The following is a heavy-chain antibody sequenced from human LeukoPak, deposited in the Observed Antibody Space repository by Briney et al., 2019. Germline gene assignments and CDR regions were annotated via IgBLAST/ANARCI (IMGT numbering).Heavy chain of an antibody. Sequence: GASVKVSCKASGYTFTSYDINWVRQATGQGLEWMGWMNPNSGNTGYAQKFQGRVTMTRNTSISTAYMELSSLRSEDTAVYYCARGGIAAAGTSNWFDPWGQGTLVTVSS. CDR1: GYTFTSYD. CDR2: MNPNSGNT. J-gene: IGHJ5*02. CDR3: ARGGIAAAGTSNWFDP. D-gene: IGHD6-13*01. V-gene: IGHV1-8*01.